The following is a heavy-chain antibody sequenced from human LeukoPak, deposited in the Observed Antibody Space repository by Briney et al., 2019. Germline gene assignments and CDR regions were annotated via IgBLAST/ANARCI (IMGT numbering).Heavy chain of an antibody. CDR3: AKESSST. CDR2: IYHSGST. Sequence: NPSQTLSLTCIVSGGSISSNNYYWSWIRQPPGKGLEWIGYIYHSGSTYYNPSLKSRVTISVDTSKNQFSLKLTSVTAADTAVYYCAKESSSTWGQGTLVTVSS. D-gene: IGHD2-2*01. CDR1: GGSISSNNYY. V-gene: IGHV4-30-4*01. J-gene: IGHJ4*02.